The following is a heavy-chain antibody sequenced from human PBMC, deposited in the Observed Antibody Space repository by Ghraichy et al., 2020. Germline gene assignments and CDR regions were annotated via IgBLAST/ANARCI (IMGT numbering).Heavy chain of an antibody. Sequence: SGPTRVKPTQTLTLTCTFSGFSLSTSGVGVGWIRQPPGKALEWLALIYWNDDKRYSPSLKSRLTITKDTSKNQVVLTMTNMDPVDTATYYCAHIAIDYDFWSGSLVYYFDYWGQGTLVTVSS. CDR3: AHIAIDYDFWSGSLVYYFDY. CDR2: IYWNDDK. V-gene: IGHV2-5*01. J-gene: IGHJ4*02. CDR1: GFSLSTSGVG. D-gene: IGHD3-3*01.